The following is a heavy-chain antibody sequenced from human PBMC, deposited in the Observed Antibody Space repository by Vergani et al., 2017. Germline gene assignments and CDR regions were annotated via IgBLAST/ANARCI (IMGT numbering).Heavy chain of an antibody. V-gene: IGHV3-23*01. D-gene: IGHD6-13*01. J-gene: IGHJ6*02. Sequence: EVHLLESGGGLVQSGGSLRLSCAASGFTFSNSAVSWVRQAPGRGLAWVSSISGPGLSTYYADSVKGRFSISRDNSKNTVFLQMNSLRAEDTAVYYCAKGAAGKGSGRYYYYYGMDVWGQGTTVTVSS. CDR3: AKGAAGKGSGRYYYYYGMDV. CDR1: GFTFSNSA. CDR2: ISGPGLST.